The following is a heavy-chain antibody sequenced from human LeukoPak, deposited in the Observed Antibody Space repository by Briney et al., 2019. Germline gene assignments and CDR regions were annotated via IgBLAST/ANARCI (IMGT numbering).Heavy chain of an antibody. CDR3: ARFVEMASPDAFDI. CDR1: GGSISSYY. J-gene: IGHJ3*02. D-gene: IGHD5-24*01. Sequence: PSETLSLTCTVSGGSISSYYWSWIRQPPGKGLEWIGEINHSGSTNYNPSLKSRVTISVDTSKNQFSLKLSSVTAADTAVYYCARFVEMASPDAFDIWGQGTMVTVSS. CDR2: INHSGST. V-gene: IGHV4-34*01.